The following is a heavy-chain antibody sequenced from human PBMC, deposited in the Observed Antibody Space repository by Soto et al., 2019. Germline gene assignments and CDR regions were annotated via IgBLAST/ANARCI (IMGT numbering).Heavy chain of an antibody. J-gene: IGHJ4*02. CDR3: ARGVAVYYYDSSGYYLGY. D-gene: IGHD3-22*01. Sequence: GASVKVSCKASGGTFSSYTISWVRQAPGQGLEWMGRIIPILGIANYAQKFQGRVTITADKSTSTAYMELSSLRSEDTAVYYCARGVAVYYYDSSGYYLGYWGQGTLVTVSS. CDR1: GGTFSSYT. V-gene: IGHV1-69*02. CDR2: IIPILGIA.